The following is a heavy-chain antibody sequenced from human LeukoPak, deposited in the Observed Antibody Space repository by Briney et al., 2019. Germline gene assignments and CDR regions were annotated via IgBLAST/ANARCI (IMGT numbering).Heavy chain of an antibody. CDR3: ARGLEPTAYYYGMDV. Sequence: RASVKVSCKASGYTFTSYGISWVRQAPGQGLEWMGWISAYNGNTNYAQKLQGRVTMTTDTSTSTAYMELRSLRSDDTAVYYCARGLEPTAYYYGMDVWGQGTTVTVSS. V-gene: IGHV1-18*01. D-gene: IGHD6-19*01. CDR1: GYTFTSYG. CDR2: ISAYNGNT. J-gene: IGHJ6*02.